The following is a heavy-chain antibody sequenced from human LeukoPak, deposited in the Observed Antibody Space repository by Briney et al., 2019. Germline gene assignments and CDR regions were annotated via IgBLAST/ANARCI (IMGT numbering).Heavy chain of an antibody. Sequence: GGSLRLSCAASGFTFSSYSMNWVRQAPGKGLEWASSISSSSSYIYYADSVKGRFTISRDNAKNSLYLQMNSLRAEDTAVYYCARDSSYDFWSGYSAPIDYWGQGTLVIVSS. CDR2: ISSSSSYI. J-gene: IGHJ4*02. D-gene: IGHD3-3*01. CDR1: GFTFSSYS. V-gene: IGHV3-21*01. CDR3: ARDSSYDFWSGYSAPIDY.